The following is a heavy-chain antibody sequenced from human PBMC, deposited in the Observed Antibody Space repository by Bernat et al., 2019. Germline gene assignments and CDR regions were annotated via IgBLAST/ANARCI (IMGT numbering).Heavy chain of an antibody. Sequence: QVQLVQSGAEVKKPGASVKVSCKASGYTFTSYAMHWVRQAPGQRLEWMGWINAGNGNTKYSQKFQGRVTITRDTSASTAYMELSSLRSEDTAVYYCARLSGGVAVSPNFDYWGQGTLVIVSS. CDR3: ARLSGGVAVSPNFDY. CDR2: INAGNGNT. CDR1: GYTFTSYA. V-gene: IGHV1-3*01. D-gene: IGHD2-8*02. J-gene: IGHJ4*02.